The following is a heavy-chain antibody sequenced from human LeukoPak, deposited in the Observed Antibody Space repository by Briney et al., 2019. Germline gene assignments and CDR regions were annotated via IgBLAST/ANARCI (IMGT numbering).Heavy chain of an antibody. CDR1: GXSFSGYY. V-gene: IGHV4-34*01. CDR2: INHSGRI. Sequence: PSETLSLTCAVYGXSFSGYYGSWIRQPPGKGLEWIGEINHSGRIQYNPSLKSRVTISVDTSKNQFSLNLSSVTAADTAVYYCARVPGIVITHYAFDIWGQGTMVTVSP. J-gene: IGHJ3*02. D-gene: IGHD3-16*01. CDR3: ARVPGIVITHYAFDI.